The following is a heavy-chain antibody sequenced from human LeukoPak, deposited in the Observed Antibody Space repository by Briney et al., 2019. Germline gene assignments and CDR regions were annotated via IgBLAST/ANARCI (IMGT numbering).Heavy chain of an antibody. Sequence: SETLSLTCAVYGGSFSGYYWSWIRQPPGKGLEWNGEVNHSGSTNYNPSLKSRVTISVDTSKNQFSLKLSSVTAADTAVYYCARRRVPAAIYYYYYMDVWGKGTTVTVSS. V-gene: IGHV4-34*01. CDR2: VNHSGST. J-gene: IGHJ6*03. D-gene: IGHD2-2*01. CDR3: ARRRVPAAIYYYYYMDV. CDR1: GGSFSGYY.